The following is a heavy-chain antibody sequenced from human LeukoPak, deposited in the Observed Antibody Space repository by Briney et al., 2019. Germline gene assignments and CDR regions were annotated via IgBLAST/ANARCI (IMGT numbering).Heavy chain of an antibody. CDR1: GGSFSGYY. CDR3: ARRGRKDITMVRGVSSRSQYNWFDP. CDR2: INHSGST. Sequence: SETLSLTCAVYGGSFSGYYWSWIRQPPGKGLEWIGEINHSGSTNYNPSLKSRVTISVDTSKNQFSLKLSSVTAADTAVYYCARRGRKDITMVRGVSSRSQYNWFDPWGQGTLVTVSS. J-gene: IGHJ5*02. V-gene: IGHV4-34*01. D-gene: IGHD3-10*01.